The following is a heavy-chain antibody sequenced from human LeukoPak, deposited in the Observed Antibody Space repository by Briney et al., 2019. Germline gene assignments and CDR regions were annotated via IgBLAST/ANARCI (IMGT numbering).Heavy chain of an antibody. CDR1: GFTFSSYA. D-gene: IGHD4/OR15-4a*01. V-gene: IGHV3-23*01. CDR2: ISGSGGST. Sequence: GGSLRLSCAASGFTFSSYAMSWVRQAPGKGLEWGSAISGSGGSTYYADSVKGRFTISGDNSKNTLYLQMNSLRAEDTAVYYCAKGRASWFDPWVQGTLVTVSS. J-gene: IGHJ5*02. CDR3: AKGRASWFDP.